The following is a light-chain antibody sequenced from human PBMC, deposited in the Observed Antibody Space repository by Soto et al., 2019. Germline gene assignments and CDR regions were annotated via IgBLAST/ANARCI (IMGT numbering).Light chain of an antibody. Sequence: QSVLTQPASVSGSPGQSITISCTGTSSDVGAYNYVSWYQQHPGKAHKLMICDVSNRPSGVSNRFSGSKSGNTASLTISGLQAEDEADYYCSSYTSSSTLVFGTGTKLTVL. CDR3: SSYTSSSTLV. CDR2: DVS. J-gene: IGLJ1*01. CDR1: SSDVGAYNY. V-gene: IGLV2-14*01.